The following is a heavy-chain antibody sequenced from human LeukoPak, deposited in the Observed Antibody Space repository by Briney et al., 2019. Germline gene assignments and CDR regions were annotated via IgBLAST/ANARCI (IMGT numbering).Heavy chain of an antibody. V-gene: IGHV3-30-3*01. CDR1: GFTFSSYA. J-gene: IGHJ4*02. CDR2: ISYDGSNK. CDR3: YYGDYVFDY. Sequence: GRSLRLSCAASGFTFSSYAMHWVRQAPGKGLEWVAVISYDGSNKYYADSVKGRSTISRDNSKNTLYLQMNSLRAEDTAVYYCYYGDYVFDYWGQGTLVTVSS. D-gene: IGHD4-17*01.